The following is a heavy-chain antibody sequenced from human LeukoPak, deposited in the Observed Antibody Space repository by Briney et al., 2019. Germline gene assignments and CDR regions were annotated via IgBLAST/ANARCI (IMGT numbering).Heavy chain of an antibody. CDR1: GFTFSDYY. V-gene: IGHV3-11*04. J-gene: IGHJ4*02. D-gene: IGHD3-3*01. CDR3: ARRYYDFWSGYSSFDY. CDR2: ISSSGSTI. Sequence: GGSLRLSCAASGFTFSDYYMSWIRQAPGKGLEWVSYISSSGSTIYYADSVKGRFTISRDNAKNSLYLQMNGLRAEDTAVYYCARRYYDFWSGYSSFDYWGQGTLVTVSS.